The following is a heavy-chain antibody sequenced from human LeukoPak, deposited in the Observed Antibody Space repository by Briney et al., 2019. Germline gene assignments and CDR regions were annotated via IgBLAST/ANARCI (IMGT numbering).Heavy chain of an antibody. J-gene: IGHJ4*02. CDR1: GFTVSSNY. V-gene: IGHV3-53*01. Sequence: GGSLRLSCAASGFTVSSNYMSWVRQAPGKGLEWVSVIYSGGSTYYADSVKGRFTISRDNSKNTLYLQMNSLRAVDTAVYYCARVIGEVWEPRYFDYWGQGTLVTVSS. D-gene: IGHD1-26*01. CDR3: ARVIGEVWEPRYFDY. CDR2: IYSGGST.